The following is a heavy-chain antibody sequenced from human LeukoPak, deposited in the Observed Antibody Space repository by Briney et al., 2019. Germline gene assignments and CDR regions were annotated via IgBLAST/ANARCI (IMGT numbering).Heavy chain of an antibody. Sequence: ASVKVSCKASGYTFTSYDINWVRQAPGQGLEWMGWINPNSGGTNYVQKFQGRVTMTRDTSISTAYMELSRLRSDDTAVYYCARLASLYDSSGYYWGDYWGQGTLVTVSS. CDR3: ARLASLYDSSGYYWGDY. V-gene: IGHV1-2*02. D-gene: IGHD3-22*01. J-gene: IGHJ4*02. CDR1: GYTFTSYD. CDR2: INPNSGGT.